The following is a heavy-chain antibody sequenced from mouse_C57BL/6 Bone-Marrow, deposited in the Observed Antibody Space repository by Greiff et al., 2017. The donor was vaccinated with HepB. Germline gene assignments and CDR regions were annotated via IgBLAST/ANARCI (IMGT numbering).Heavy chain of an antibody. CDR3: ARYRGLQPYYAMDY. V-gene: IGHV7-3*01. D-gene: IGHD2-4*01. Sequence: EVMLVESGGGLVQPGGSLSLSCAASGFTFTDYYMSWVRQPPGKALEWLGFIRNKANGYTTEYSASVKGRFTISRDNSQSILYLQMNALRAEDSATYYCARYRGLQPYYAMDYWGQGTSVTVSS. J-gene: IGHJ4*01. CDR2: IRNKANGYTT. CDR1: GFTFTDYY.